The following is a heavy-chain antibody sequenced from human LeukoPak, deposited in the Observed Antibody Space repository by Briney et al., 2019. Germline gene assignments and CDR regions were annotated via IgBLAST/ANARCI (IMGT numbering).Heavy chain of an antibody. CDR2: VNHSGST. Sequence: SETLSLTCTVSGGSMTSYCWSWIRQPPGKGLEWIGYVNHSGSTRDTPSPKSRSSTSQDTSTNQSSMKLSSVTAPETAVCYSAGANPNENPPDYWGQGTLVTVSS. V-gene: IGHV4-59*01. CDR3: AGANPNENPPDY. D-gene: IGHD1-1*01. J-gene: IGHJ4*02. CDR1: GGSMTSYC.